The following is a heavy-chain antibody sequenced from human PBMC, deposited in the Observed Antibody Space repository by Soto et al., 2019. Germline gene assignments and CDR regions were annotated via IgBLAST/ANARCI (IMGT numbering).Heavy chain of an antibody. V-gene: IGHV1-69*13. CDR1: GGTFSSYA. CDR2: IIPIFGTA. D-gene: IGHD5-12*01. Sequence: SVKVSCKASGGTFSSYAISWVRQAPGQGLEWMGGIIPIFGTANYAQKFQGRVTITADESTSTAYMELSSLRSEDTAVYYCARDPLDYSGYDFPWGQGTLVTVSS. CDR3: ARDPLDYSGYDFP. J-gene: IGHJ5*02.